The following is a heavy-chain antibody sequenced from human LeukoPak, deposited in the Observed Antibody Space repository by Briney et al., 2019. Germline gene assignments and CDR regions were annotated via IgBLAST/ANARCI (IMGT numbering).Heavy chain of an antibody. CDR1: GGSISRGDYY. J-gene: IGHJ4*02. Sequence: SETLSLTCTVSGGSISRGDYYWTWIRQHPGKGLEWIGYIYYSGSTYYNPSLRSRVTMSVDTSENQFSLKLSSVTASDTGVYFCARGLYGGGLSYKGTDFWGQGTLVTVSS. D-gene: IGHD4-23*01. CDR2: IYYSGST. CDR3: ARGLYGGGLSYKGTDF. V-gene: IGHV4-31*03.